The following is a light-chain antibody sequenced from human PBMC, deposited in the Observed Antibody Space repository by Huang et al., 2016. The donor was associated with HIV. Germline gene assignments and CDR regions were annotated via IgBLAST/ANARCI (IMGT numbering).Light chain of an antibody. CDR1: QSVDNY. Sequence: EIVLTQSPATLSLSPGERATLSCRTSQSVDNYLVWYQQRPGQAPRLLLYDTSYRAAGIPARFSGSGSGTDFTLTMSSLEHEDFAVYFCQQRSKWPITFGQGTRLEMK. V-gene: IGKV3-11*01. J-gene: IGKJ5*01. CDR3: QQRSKWPIT. CDR2: DTS.